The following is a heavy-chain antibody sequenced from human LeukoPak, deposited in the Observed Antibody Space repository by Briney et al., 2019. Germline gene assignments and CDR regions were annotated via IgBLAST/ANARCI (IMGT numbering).Heavy chain of an antibody. Sequence: ASVKVSCKASGYTFTSYAMHWVRQAPGQSLEWMGWINAGNGNTRYSQKFQGRVTMTEDTSTDTAYMELSSLRSEDTAVYYCATGLRRSSTYGMDVWGQGTTVTVSS. CDR1: GYTFTSYA. CDR2: INAGNGNT. CDR3: ATGLRRSSTYGMDV. V-gene: IGHV1-3*01. D-gene: IGHD6-6*01. J-gene: IGHJ6*02.